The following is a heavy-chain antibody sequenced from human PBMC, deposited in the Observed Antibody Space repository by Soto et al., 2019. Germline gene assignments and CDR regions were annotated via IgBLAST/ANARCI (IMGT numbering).Heavy chain of an antibody. CDR1: GFSLDTSGVS. V-gene: IGHV2-5*02. CDR2: IYWDDDK. D-gene: IGHD5-18*01. CDR3: ARRTVNTAMVYWYFDL. Sequence: QITLTESGPTLVKPTQTLTLTCTFSGFSLDTSGVSVSWIRQSPGKALEWLALIYWDDDKRYSPSLKNSLTITKDTAKDQVVLTMTNMDPVDTGTYYCARRTVNTAMVYWYFDLWGRGTLVTVSS. J-gene: IGHJ2*01.